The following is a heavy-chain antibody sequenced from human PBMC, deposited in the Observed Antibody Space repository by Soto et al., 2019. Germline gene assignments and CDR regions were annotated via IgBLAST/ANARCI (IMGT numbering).Heavy chain of an antibody. V-gene: IGHV3-11*05. CDR3: ARDRGWGRTSCPPDY. Sequence: QVQLVESGGGLVKPGGSLRLSCAASGFTFSDYYMSWIRQAPGKGLEWVSYISSSSSYTNYADSVKGRFTISRDNAXXSLNLQMNSLRAEDTAVYYCARDRGWGRTSCPPDYWGQGALVTVSS. D-gene: IGHD2-2*01. J-gene: IGHJ4*02. CDR2: ISSSSSYT. CDR1: GFTFSDYY.